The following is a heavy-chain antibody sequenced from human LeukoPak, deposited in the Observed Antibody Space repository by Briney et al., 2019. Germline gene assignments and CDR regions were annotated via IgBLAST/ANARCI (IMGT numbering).Heavy chain of an antibody. CDR3: ARVRNTVGMSDY. CDR2: IYYGGST. D-gene: IGHD1-14*01. V-gene: IGHV4-39*02. CDR1: GVSISSSNCY. J-gene: IGHJ4*02. Sequence: SETLSLTCSVSGVSISSSNCYWAWIRQPPGKGLEWIGSIYYGGSTYYHPSLKSRVTISVDTSKNQLSLDLASVTAADTAVYYCARVRNTVGMSDYWGQGTLVTVSS.